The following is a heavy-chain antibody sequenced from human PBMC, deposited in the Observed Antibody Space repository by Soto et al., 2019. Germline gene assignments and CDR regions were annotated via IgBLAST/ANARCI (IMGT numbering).Heavy chain of an antibody. CDR3: ARDSPLGYCSGGSCYSLAFDY. D-gene: IGHD2-15*01. J-gene: IGHJ4*02. CDR2: INPNCGGT. V-gene: IGHV1-2*04. Sequence: GASVKVSCKASGYTFTGYYMHWVRQAPGQGLEWMVWINPNCGGTNYAQKFQGWVTMTRDTSISSAYIVLSRLRSDDTAVYYCARDSPLGYCSGGSCYSLAFDYWGQGTLVTVSS. CDR1: GYTFTGYY.